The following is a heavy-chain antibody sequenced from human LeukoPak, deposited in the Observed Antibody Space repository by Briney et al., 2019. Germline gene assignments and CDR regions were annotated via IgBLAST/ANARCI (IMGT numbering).Heavy chain of an antibody. CDR2: IFYSGST. J-gene: IGHJ5*02. CDR3: ARAGYYYTNGSFDP. D-gene: IGHD3-22*01. CDR1: GGSINSGDYY. V-gene: IGHV4-30-4*01. Sequence: SETLSLTCTVSGGSINSGDYYWSWIRQPPGKGLEWIGYIFYSGSTYYNPSLKSRVTISLDTSRNQFSLKLNSVTAADTAVYYCARAGYYYTNGSFDPWGQGTLVTPSS.